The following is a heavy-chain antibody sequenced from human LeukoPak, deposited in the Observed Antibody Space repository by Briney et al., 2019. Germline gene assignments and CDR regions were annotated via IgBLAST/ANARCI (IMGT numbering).Heavy chain of an antibody. CDR2: INPSGGST. J-gene: IGHJ4*02. D-gene: IGHD2-2*01. Sequence: GASVKVSCKASGYTLTSYYMHWVRQALGQGLEWMGIINPSGGSTSYAQKFQGRVTMTRDTSTSTVYMELSSLRSEDTAVYYCGVYCSSTSCYDYWGQGTLVTVSS. V-gene: IGHV1-46*01. CDR3: GVYCSSTSCYDY. CDR1: GYTLTSYY.